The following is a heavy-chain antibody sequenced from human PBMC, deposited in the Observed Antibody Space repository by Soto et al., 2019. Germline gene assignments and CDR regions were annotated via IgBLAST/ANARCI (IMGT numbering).Heavy chain of an antibody. CDR3: ASYAYCSSTSCQPGSYYYYYMDV. CDR1: GGSFSGYY. Sequence: SETLSLTCAVYGGSFSGYYWSWIRQPPGKGLEWIGEINHSGSTNYNPSLKSRVTISVDTSKNQFSLKLSSVTAADTAVYYCASYAYCSSTSCQPGSYYYYYMDVWGKGTTVTVSS. D-gene: IGHD2-2*01. V-gene: IGHV4-34*01. CDR2: INHSGST. J-gene: IGHJ6*03.